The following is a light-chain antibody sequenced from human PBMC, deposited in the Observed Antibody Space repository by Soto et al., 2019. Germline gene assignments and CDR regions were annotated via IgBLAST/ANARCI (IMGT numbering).Light chain of an antibody. CDR3: SSYTSSSTNVV. Sequence: QSVLTQPPSASATPGQRITISCFGSSSNIGSNYGYWYQQLPGTAPKLMIYEVSNRPSGVSNRFSGSKSGNTASLTISGLQAEDEADYYCSSYTSSSTNVVFGGGTKLTVL. CDR1: SSNIGSNY. CDR2: EVS. J-gene: IGLJ2*01. V-gene: IGLV2-14*01.